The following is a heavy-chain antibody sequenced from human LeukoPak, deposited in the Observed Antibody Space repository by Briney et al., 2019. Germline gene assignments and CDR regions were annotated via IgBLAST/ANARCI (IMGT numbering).Heavy chain of an antibody. CDR3: AADQYDSRAYELRFDY. D-gene: IGHD3-22*01. CDR2: IIPLLGIA. CDR1: GGTFSSYT. Sequence: SVKVSCKASGGTFSSYTFSWVRQAPGQGLEWMGGIIPLLGIANYAQKFQGRVTITADKSTTTAYMEVTSLRSEDTAVYYCAADQYDSRAYELRFDYWGQGTLVTASS. J-gene: IGHJ4*02. V-gene: IGHV1-69*10.